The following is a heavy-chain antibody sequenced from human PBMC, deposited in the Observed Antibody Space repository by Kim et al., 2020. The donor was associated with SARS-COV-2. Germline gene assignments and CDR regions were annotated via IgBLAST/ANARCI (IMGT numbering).Heavy chain of an antibody. CDR3: ARLCRPDHMVRGHRDNWFDP. Sequence: RVTISVDTSKNQFSLKLSSVTAADTAVYYCARLCRPDHMVRGHRDNWFDPWGQGTLVTVSS. V-gene: IGHV4-39*01. J-gene: IGHJ5*02. D-gene: IGHD3-10*01.